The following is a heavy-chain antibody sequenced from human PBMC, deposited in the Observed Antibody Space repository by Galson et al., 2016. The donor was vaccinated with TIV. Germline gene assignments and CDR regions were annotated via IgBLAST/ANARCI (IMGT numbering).Heavy chain of an antibody. J-gene: IGHJ4*02. D-gene: IGHD3-22*01. CDR1: GFTFSSYG. Sequence: GFTFSSYGMHWVRQAPGKGLEWVAVIWYDGSNKYYADSVKGRFTISRDNSKNTLDLQTNSLRAEDTAVYYCAKIDSSGYNYGGRFVYWGQGTLVTVSS. CDR2: IWYDGSNK. V-gene: IGHV3-33*06. CDR3: AKIDSSGYNYGGRFVY.